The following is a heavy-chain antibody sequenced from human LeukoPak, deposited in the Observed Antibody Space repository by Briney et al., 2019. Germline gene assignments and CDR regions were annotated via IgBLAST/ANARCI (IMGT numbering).Heavy chain of an antibody. V-gene: IGHV4-4*07. CDR3: AREMKDSSGYYPVYFDY. CDR1: GGSISSYY. D-gene: IGHD3-22*01. CDR2: IYTSGST. Sequence: SETLSLTCTVSGGSISSYYWSWIRQPAGKGLEWIGRIYTSGSTNYNPSLKSRVTMSVDTSKNQFSLKLSSVTAADTAVYYCAREMKDSSGYYPVYFDYWGQGTLVTVSS. J-gene: IGHJ4*02.